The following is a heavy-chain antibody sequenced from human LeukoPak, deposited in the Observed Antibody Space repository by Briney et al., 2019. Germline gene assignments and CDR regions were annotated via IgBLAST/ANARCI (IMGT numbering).Heavy chain of an antibody. Sequence: ASVKVSCKASGYTFISYVMTWVRQAPGQGLEWMGWINTNTGNPTYAQGFTGRFVFSLDTSVSTAYLQISSLKAEDTAVYYCARAHSYSTSSLPGYWGQGTLVTVSS. D-gene: IGHD6-6*01. CDR2: INTNTGNP. CDR3: ARAHSYSTSSLPGY. CDR1: GYTFISYV. V-gene: IGHV7-4-1*02. J-gene: IGHJ4*02.